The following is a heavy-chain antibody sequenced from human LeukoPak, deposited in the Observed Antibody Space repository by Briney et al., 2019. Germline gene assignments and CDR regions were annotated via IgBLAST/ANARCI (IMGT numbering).Heavy chain of an antibody. CDR2: ISSSGSTI. V-gene: IGHV3-11*04. Sequence: GGSLRLSCAASGFTFSDYYMGWIRQAPGKGLEWVSYISSSGSTIYYADSVKGRFTISRDNAKNSLYLQMNSLRAEDTAIYYCAREWDSGSSSIDYWARESWSPSPQ. J-gene: IGHJ4*02. CDR1: GFTFSDYY. CDR3: AREWDSGSSSIDY. D-gene: IGHD5-12*01.